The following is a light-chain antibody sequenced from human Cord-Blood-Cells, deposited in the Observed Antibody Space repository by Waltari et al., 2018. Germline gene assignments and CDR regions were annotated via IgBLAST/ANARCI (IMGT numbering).Light chain of an antibody. V-gene: IGLV2-14*01. J-gene: IGLJ1*01. Sequence: QSALTQPASVSGSPGQSLTISCTGTSSDVGGYNYVSWYQQHPRKAPKRMIYDVSNRPSGVSNLFSGSKAGNTASLTISGLQAEDEADYYCSSYTSSSTYVFGTGTKVTVL. CDR1: SSDVGGYNY. CDR2: DVS. CDR3: SSYTSSSTYV.